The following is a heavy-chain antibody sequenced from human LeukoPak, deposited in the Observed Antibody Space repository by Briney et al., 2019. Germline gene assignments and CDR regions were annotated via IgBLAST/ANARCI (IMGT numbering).Heavy chain of an antibody. CDR1: GGSFSGYY. Sequence: PSETLSLTCAVYGGSFSGYYWSWIRQPPGKGLEWIGEINHSGSTNYNPSLKSRVTISVDTSKNQFSLKLSSVTAADTAVYYCAREDIVVVVAAVHTHDAFDIWGQGTMVTVSS. J-gene: IGHJ3*02. V-gene: IGHV4-34*01. CDR3: AREDIVVVVAAVHTHDAFDI. CDR2: INHSGST. D-gene: IGHD2-15*01.